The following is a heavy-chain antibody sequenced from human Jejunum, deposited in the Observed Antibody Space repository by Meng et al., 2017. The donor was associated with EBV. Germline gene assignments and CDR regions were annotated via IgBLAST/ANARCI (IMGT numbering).Heavy chain of an antibody. Sequence: RRGVGGGLVQPGGSLGLSCAASGFTFSSSAMSWVRQAPGKGLEWVSSIGGSGGATYYADSVKGRFTISRDNSKSTLYLQMNSLRAEDTAVYYCAKLTRAWGQGTLVTVSS. J-gene: IGHJ5*02. CDR2: IGGSGGAT. D-gene: IGHD1/OR15-1a*01. V-gene: IGHV3-23*01. CDR3: AKLTRA. CDR1: GFTFSSSA.